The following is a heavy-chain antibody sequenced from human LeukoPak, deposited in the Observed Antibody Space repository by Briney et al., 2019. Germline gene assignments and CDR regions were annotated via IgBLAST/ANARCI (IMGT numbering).Heavy chain of an antibody. Sequence: GGSLRLSCAASEFIFSKFPMGWVRQAPGKGLEWVGRIRNKANSYTTEYAASVKGRFTISRDDSKNSLYLQMNSLKTEDTAVYYCARVGCSGASCYDFDYWGQGTLVTVSS. D-gene: IGHD2-15*01. CDR3: ARVGCSGASCYDFDY. V-gene: IGHV3-72*01. CDR2: IRNKANSYTT. CDR1: EFIFSKFP. J-gene: IGHJ4*02.